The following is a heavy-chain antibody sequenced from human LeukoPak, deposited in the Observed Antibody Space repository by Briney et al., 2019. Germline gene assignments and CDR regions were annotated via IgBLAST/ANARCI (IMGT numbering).Heavy chain of an antibody. V-gene: IGHV4-59*01. D-gene: IGHD6-19*01. J-gene: IGHJ3*02. Sequence: PSETLSLTCTVSGGSISSYYWSWIRQPPGKGLEWIGYIYYSGSTNYNPSLKSRVTISVDTSKNQFSLKLSSVTAADTAVYYCARDRWRIAVAADGGDAFDIWAKGQWSPSLQ. CDR3: ARDRWRIAVAADGGDAFDI. CDR1: GGSISSYY. CDR2: IYYSGST.